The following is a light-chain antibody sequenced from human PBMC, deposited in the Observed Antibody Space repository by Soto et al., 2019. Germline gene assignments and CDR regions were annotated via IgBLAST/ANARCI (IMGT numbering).Light chain of an antibody. V-gene: IGLV2-23*02. J-gene: IGLJ3*02. CDR1: SSDVGSYHL. CDR2: DVS. Sequence: QSALTQPASVSGSPGQSITISCTGSSSDVGSYHLVSWYQQHPGKAPKLMIYDVSKRPSGVSNRFSGSKSVNTASLTISGLQAEDEADYYCCSYVGSSTWVFGGGTKLTVL. CDR3: CSYVGSSTWV.